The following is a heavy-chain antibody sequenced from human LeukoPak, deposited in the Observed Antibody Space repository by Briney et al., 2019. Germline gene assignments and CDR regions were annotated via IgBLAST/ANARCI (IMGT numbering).Heavy chain of an antibody. J-gene: IGHJ5*02. CDR1: GDSVSSNNAA. CDR3: ARYCNGAFTRSWFDP. Sequence: SQTLSLTCAISGDSVSSNNAAWVWIRQSPSRGLEWLGRTYYRSKWYHDYAVSVKSRISFNPDTSKNQFFLQLNSVTPEDTAVYYCARYCNGAFTRSWFDPWGQGTRATVS. CDR2: TYYRSKWYH. V-gene: IGHV6-1*01. D-gene: IGHD2/OR15-2a*01.